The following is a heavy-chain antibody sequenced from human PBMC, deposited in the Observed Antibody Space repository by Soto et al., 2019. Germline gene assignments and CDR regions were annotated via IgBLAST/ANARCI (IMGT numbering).Heavy chain of an antibody. CDR2: IRSKAYGGTT. D-gene: IGHD1-1*01. Sequence: GGSLRLSCTASGFTFGDYAMSWFRQAPGKGLEWVGFIRSKAYGGTTEYAASVKGRFTISRDDSKGIAYLQMNSLKTEDTAVYYCTRDLLAVRAASSFDPWGQGTLVTVSS. CDR1: GFTFGDYA. J-gene: IGHJ5*02. CDR3: TRDLLAVRAASSFDP. V-gene: IGHV3-49*03.